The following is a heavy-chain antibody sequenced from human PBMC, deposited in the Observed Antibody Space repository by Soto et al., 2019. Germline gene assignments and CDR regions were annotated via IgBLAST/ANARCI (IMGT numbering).Heavy chain of an antibody. CDR3: ARGYSSSRDLGY. CDR2: IWYDGSNK. CDR1: GFSFSSYD. J-gene: IGHJ4*02. D-gene: IGHD6-13*01. V-gene: IGHV3-33*01. Sequence: QVQLVESGGGVVQPGTSLRLSCAASGFSFSSYDIHWVRQAPGTGLEWVAVIWYDGSNKYYADSVKGRFIISRDNSKNPFYLQMNSLRADDTAVYYCARGYSSSRDLGYWGQGTLVTVSS.